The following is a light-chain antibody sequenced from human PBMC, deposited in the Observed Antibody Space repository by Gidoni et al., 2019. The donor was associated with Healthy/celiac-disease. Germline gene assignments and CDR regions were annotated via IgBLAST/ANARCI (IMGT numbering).Light chain of an antibody. J-gene: IGKJ4*01. CDR2: DAS. Sequence: VFTQSPATLSLSPGERATLSCRASQSVSSYLAWYQQKPGQAPRLLIYDASTRATGIPARFSGSGSGTDFTLTISSLEPEDFAVYYCQQRSNWLTFGGGTKVEIK. CDR1: QSVSSY. V-gene: IGKV3-11*01. CDR3: QQRSNWLT.